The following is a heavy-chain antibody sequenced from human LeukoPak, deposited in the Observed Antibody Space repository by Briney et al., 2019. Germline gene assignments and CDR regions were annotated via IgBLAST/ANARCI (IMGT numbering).Heavy chain of an antibody. D-gene: IGHD1/OR15-1a*01. CDR2: IYSGGGT. CDR1: GFTVSGNY. CDR3: ARGITGTNNWFDP. J-gene: IGHJ5*02. Sequence: GGSLRLSCAPSGFTVSGNYMCWVRQAPGKGLEWVSLIYSGGGTYYADCVKGRFTISRDNSKNTIYLQMNSLRAEDTAVYYCARGITGTNNWFDPWGQGTLVTVS. V-gene: IGHV3-66*02.